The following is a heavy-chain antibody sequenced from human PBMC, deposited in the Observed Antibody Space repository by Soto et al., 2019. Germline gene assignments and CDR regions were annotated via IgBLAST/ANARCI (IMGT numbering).Heavy chain of an antibody. CDR1: GGSISSGGYY. J-gene: IGHJ4*02. CDR3: ARVLVVPAAIIDY. D-gene: IGHD2-2*02. V-gene: IGHV4-31*03. Sequence: SDTLSLTCTVSGGSISSGGYYWSWIRQHPGKGLEWIGYIYYSGSTYYNPSLKSRVTISVDTSKNQFSLKLSSVTAADTAVYYCARVLVVPAAIIDYWGQGTLVTVSS. CDR2: IYYSGST.